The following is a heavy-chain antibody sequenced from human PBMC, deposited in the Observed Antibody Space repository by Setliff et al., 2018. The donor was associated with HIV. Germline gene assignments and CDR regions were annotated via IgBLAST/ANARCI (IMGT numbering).Heavy chain of an antibody. J-gene: IGHJ3*02. CDR1: GDAFTDYY. V-gene: IGHV1-2*02. Sequence: ASVKVSCKASGDAFTDYYIHWVRQAPGQGLEGMGWINPNSGGTNYAQKFQGRVTMTRDTSISTAFMDLSRLRSDDTAVYYCARDPGYKSSWYGAFDIWGQGTMVTVSS. CDR3: ARDPGYKSSWYGAFDI. CDR2: INPNSGGT. D-gene: IGHD6-13*01.